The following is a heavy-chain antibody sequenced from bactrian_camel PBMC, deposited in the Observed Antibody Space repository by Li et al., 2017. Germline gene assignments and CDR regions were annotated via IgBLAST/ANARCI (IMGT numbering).Heavy chain of an antibody. D-gene: IGHD2*01. Sequence: HVQLVESGGGLVQPGGSLRLACAVSGFRYERYCVGWFRQAPGKEREGLAAIDSDGDDNYVASVRGRFTVSRDDAKKTLYLQMSSLRPDDTAMYYCAAGDASMYSGGYHLCIAALADQFKYRGQGTQVTVS. CDR1: GFRYERYC. J-gene: IGHJ4*01. V-gene: IGHV3S26*01. CDR2: IDSDGDD. CDR3: AAGDASMYSGGYHLCIAALADQFKY.